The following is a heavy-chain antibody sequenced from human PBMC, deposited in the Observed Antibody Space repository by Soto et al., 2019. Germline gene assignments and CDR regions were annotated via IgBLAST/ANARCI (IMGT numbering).Heavy chain of an antibody. Sequence: PSETLSLTCSVSGGSVSNKTYYWGWIRHPPGKRLEWIGYVYYSGTTNYNPSLKSRVTISVDLSKNQFSLRLSSVTTADTALYYCARTTAVPNTLRSRYFFDYWGQGTLVTVSS. J-gene: IGHJ4*02. D-gene: IGHD4-17*01. CDR1: GGSVSNKTYY. CDR3: ARTTAVPNTLRSRYFFDY. CDR2: VYYSGTT. V-gene: IGHV4-61*01.